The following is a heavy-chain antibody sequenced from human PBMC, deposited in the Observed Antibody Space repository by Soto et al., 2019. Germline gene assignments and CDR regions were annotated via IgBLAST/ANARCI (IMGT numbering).Heavy chain of an antibody. CDR2: IIPIFGTA. CDR3: ARRYYDSSGYYYDPGPFDY. V-gene: IGHV1-69*01. J-gene: IGHJ4*02. Sequence: QVQLVQSGAEVKKPGSSVKVSCKASGGTFSSYAISWVRQAPGQGLEWMGGIIPIFGTANYAQKFQGRVTITADESTSTAYMELSSQRSEDTAVYYCARRYYDSSGYYYDPGPFDYWGQGTLVTVSS. CDR1: GGTFSSYA. D-gene: IGHD3-22*01.